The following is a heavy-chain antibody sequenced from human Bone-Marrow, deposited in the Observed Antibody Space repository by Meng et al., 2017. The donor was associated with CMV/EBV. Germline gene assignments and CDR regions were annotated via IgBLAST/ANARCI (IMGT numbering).Heavy chain of an antibody. Sequence: SETLSLTCAVYGGSFSGYYWSWIRQPPGKGLEWIGEINHSGSTNYNPSLKSRVTISVDTSKNQFSLKLYSVTAADTAVYYCARVTEYGGNCFDSWGQGTLVTVSS. CDR1: GGSFSGYY. J-gene: IGHJ4*02. CDR3: ARVTEYGGNCFDS. V-gene: IGHV4-34*01. D-gene: IGHD6-6*01. CDR2: INHSGST.